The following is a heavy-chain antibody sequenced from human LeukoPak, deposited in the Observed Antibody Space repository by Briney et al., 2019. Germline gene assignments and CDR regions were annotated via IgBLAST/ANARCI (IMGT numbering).Heavy chain of an antibody. CDR2: INPNSGGT. Sequence: ASVKVSCKASGYTFTGYYMHWVRQAPGQGLEWMGWINPNSGGTNYAQKFQGRVTMTRDTSISTAYMELSRLRSDDTAVYYCARGVAGDIVVVPAATNWFDPWGQGTLVTVSS. V-gene: IGHV1-2*02. J-gene: IGHJ5*02. CDR3: ARGVAGDIVVVPAATNWFDP. D-gene: IGHD2-2*01. CDR1: GYTFTGYY.